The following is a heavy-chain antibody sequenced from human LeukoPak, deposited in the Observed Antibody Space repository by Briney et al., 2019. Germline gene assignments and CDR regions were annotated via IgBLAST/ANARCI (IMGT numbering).Heavy chain of an antibody. V-gene: IGHV1-69*05. CDR2: IIPIIGTA. J-gene: IGHJ6*03. Sequence: SVKVSCKASGGTFSSYAISWVRQAPGQGLEWMGGIIPIIGTANYAQTFQGRVTITTDESTSTAYMELSSLRSEDTAVYYCARGEYYPYYYYYYMDVWGKGTTVTVSS. D-gene: IGHD2/OR15-2a*01. CDR3: ARGEYYPYYYYYYMDV. CDR1: GGTFSSYA.